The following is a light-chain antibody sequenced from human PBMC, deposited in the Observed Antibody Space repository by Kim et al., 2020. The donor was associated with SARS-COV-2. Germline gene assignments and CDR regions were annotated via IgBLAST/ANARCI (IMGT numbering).Light chain of an antibody. CDR3: QQRSNWLIT. J-gene: IGKJ5*01. CDR2: DKS. CDR1: QSVTGY. V-gene: IGKV3-11*01. Sequence: LCPGERVTPSCRASQSVTGYLAWYQQRPGQAPRLLIYDKSNRASGIPARCSGGGSGTDFTLTISSLEPEDFAVYYCQQRSNWLITFGQGTRLEIK.